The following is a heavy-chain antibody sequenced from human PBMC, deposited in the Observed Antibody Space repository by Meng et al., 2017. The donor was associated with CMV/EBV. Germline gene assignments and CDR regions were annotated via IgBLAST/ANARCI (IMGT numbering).Heavy chain of an antibody. Sequence: VQAVQAGAEVKKPGFSVKVSCKASGGTFSSYAISWVRQAPGQGLEWMGGIIPIFGTANYAQKFQGRVTITADESTSTAYMELSSLRSEDTAMYYCARAGDYGGRGYFDYWGQGTLVTVSS. CDR1: GGTFSSYA. J-gene: IGHJ4*02. CDR3: ARAGDYGGRGYFDY. CDR2: IIPIFGTA. D-gene: IGHD4-23*01. V-gene: IGHV1-69*12.